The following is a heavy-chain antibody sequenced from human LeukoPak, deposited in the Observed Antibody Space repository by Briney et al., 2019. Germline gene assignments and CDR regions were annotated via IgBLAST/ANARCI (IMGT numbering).Heavy chain of an antibody. CDR1: GFTFSSYA. Sequence: GGSLRLSCATSGFTFSSYAMSWVRQAPGKGLEWVSGIGASGGSTYYADSVKGRFTIPRDNSKNTLYLQMNSLRTEDTAVYYCAKAEGYDILTGLDYWGQGTLVTVSS. D-gene: IGHD3-9*01. J-gene: IGHJ4*02. CDR2: IGASGGST. V-gene: IGHV3-23*01. CDR3: AKAEGYDILTGLDY.